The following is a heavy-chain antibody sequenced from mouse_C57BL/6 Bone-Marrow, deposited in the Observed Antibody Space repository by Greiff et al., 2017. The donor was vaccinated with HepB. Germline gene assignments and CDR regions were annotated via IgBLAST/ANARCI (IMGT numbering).Heavy chain of an antibody. Sequence: QVQLQQSGAELVKPGASVKISCKASGYAFSSYWMNWVKQRPGKGLEWIGQIYPGDGDTNYNGKFKGKATLTADKSSSTAYMQLSSLTSEDSAVYFCARGGYYSNYVYFEVWGTGTTVTVSS. D-gene: IGHD2-5*01. CDR2: IYPGDGDT. J-gene: IGHJ1*03. CDR3: ARGGYYSNYVYFEV. V-gene: IGHV1-80*01. CDR1: GYAFSSYW.